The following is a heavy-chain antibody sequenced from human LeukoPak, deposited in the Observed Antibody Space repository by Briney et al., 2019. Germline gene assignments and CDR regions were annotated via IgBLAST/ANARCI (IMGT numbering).Heavy chain of an antibody. Sequence: SEPLSLTCTVSGGSISSYYWSWIRQPPGKGLEWIGHIYYSGSTNYNPSLKSRVTISVDTSKNQFSLKLSSVSAADTAVYYCARGLPGLLYYFDYWGQGTLVTVSS. CDR3: ARGLPGLLYYFDY. J-gene: IGHJ4*02. CDR2: IYYSGST. V-gene: IGHV4-59*01. D-gene: IGHD1-26*01. CDR1: GGSISSYY.